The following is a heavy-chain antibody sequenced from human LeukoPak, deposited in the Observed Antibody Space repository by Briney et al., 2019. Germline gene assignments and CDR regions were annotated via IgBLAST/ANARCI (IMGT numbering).Heavy chain of an antibody. Sequence: GGSLRVSCAASEFTFTSYELNWVRQAPGKGLEWVSYISSSGNTISYADSVKGRFTISRDNAKNSLYLQVISLRAEDTAVYYCARGPSIAARYDAFDIWGQGTMVTVSS. V-gene: IGHV3-48*03. CDR3: ARGPSIAARYDAFDI. D-gene: IGHD6-6*01. CDR1: EFTFTSYE. CDR2: ISSSGNTI. J-gene: IGHJ3*02.